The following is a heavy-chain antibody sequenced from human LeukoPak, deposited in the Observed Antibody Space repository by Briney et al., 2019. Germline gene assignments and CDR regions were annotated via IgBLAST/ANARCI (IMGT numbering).Heavy chain of an antibody. D-gene: IGHD2-15*01. Sequence: PSETLSLTCAVYGGSFSGYYWSWIRQPPGKGLEWIGEINHSGSTNYNPSLKSRVTISVDTSKNQFSLKLSSGTAADTAVYYCAREDIVVVVAAGSQYNWFDPWGQGTLVTVSS. CDR2: INHSGST. CDR3: AREDIVVVVAAGSQYNWFDP. J-gene: IGHJ5*02. CDR1: GGSFSGYY. V-gene: IGHV4-34*01.